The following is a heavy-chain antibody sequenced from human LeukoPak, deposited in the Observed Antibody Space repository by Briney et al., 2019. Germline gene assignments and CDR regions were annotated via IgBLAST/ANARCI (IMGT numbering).Heavy chain of an antibody. V-gene: IGHV3-30*18. CDR1: RFTFGYYW. Sequence: PGGSLRLSCAASRFTFGYYWMNWVRQAPGKGLEWVAVISYDGSNKYYADSVKGRFTISRDNSKNTLYLQMNSLRAEDTAVYYCAKDLDDATPYYFDYWGQGTLVTVSS. CDR2: ISYDGSNK. CDR3: AKDLDDATPYYFDY. J-gene: IGHJ4*02. D-gene: IGHD1-1*01.